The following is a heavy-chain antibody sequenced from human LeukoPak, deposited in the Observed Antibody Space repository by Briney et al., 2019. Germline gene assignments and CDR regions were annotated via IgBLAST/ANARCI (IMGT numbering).Heavy chain of an antibody. CDR1: GFTFNNYG. CDR2: ISNDGGGT. D-gene: IGHD3-22*01. V-gene: IGHV3-23*02. J-gene: IGHJ5*02. CDR3: AKGSSGYFADL. Sequence: PGGSLRLSCAASGFTFNNYGLIWVRQAPGKGLKWVAAISNDGGGTMYGGFVGGRFTISRDNSKNTLFLQMNSLRAEDTALYYCAKGSSGYFADLWGQGTLVTVSS.